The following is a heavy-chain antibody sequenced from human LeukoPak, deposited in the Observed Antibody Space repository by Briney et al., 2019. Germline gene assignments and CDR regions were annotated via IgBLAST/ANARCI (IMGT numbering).Heavy chain of an antibody. D-gene: IGHD6-19*01. CDR3: AKDHQWLVPGGAFDI. CDR2: IKQDGSEK. CDR1: GFTFSSYW. V-gene: IGHV3-7*01. Sequence: GGSLRLSCAASGFTFSSYWMSWVRQAPGKGLEWVANIKQDGSEKYYVDSVKGRFTISRDNAKNSLYLQMNSLRAEGTAVYYCAKDHQWLVPGGAFDIWGQGTMVTVSS. J-gene: IGHJ3*02.